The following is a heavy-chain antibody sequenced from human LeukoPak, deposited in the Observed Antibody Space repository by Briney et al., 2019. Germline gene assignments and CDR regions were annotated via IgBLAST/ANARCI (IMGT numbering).Heavy chain of an antibody. CDR1: GGSFSGYY. J-gene: IGHJ4*02. D-gene: IGHD3-3*01. V-gene: IGHV4-34*01. Sequence: SETLPLTRAVYGGSFSGYYWSWIRQPPGKGLEWIGEINHSGSTNYNPSLKSRVTISVDTSKSQFSLKLSSVTAADTAVYYCARGYIVGYDFWSGYSRYYFDYWGQGTLVTVSS. CDR2: INHSGST. CDR3: ARGYIVGYDFWSGYSRYYFDY.